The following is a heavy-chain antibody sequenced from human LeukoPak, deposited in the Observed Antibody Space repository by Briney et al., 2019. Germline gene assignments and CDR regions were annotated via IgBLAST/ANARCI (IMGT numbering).Heavy chain of an antibody. D-gene: IGHD2-2*01. J-gene: IGHJ6*03. CDR3: ARVRHPAADGHSYYMDV. CDR2: MNPNSGNT. Sequence: ASVKVSCKASGYTFTSYDINWVRQATGQGLEWMGWMNPNSGNTGYAQKFQGRVTITRSTSISTAYMELSSLRSEDTAVYYCARVRHPAADGHSYYMDVWGKGTTVTVSS. V-gene: IGHV1-8*03. CDR1: GYTFTSYD.